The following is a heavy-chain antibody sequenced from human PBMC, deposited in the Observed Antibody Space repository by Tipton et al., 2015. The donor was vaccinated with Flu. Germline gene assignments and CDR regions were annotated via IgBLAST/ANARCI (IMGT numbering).Heavy chain of an antibody. CDR2: IYPSGTT. V-gene: IGHV4-39*01. D-gene: IGHD3-10*02. J-gene: IGHJ4*02. Sequence: TLSLTCTVSSGSIRSTNYFCAWIRQPPGKRLELIGSIYPSGTTYYNPSLKSRVPISVDTSKSQFSLMLRSVTAADTAVYYCARLSYYDVDLKNFYFDYWGQGALDTVSS. CDR3: ARLSYYDVDLKNFYFDY. CDR1: SGSIRSTNYF.